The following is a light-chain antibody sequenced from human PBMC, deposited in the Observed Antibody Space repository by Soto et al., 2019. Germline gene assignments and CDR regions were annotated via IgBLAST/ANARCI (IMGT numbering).Light chain of an antibody. CDR1: QSVSSGY. CDR2: GSS. J-gene: IGKJ2*01. CDR3: QQYGISQIT. Sequence: ETVMTQSPGTLSLSPGERATLSCRASQSVSSGYLAWYQQKPGQAPRLLIFGSSNRATGIQDRFTGSGSGTDFTLTISRLEPEDFAVYYCQQYGISQITFGQGTKLEIK. V-gene: IGKV3-20*01.